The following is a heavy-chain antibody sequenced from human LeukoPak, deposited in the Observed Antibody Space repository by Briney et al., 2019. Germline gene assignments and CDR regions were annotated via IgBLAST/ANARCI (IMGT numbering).Heavy chain of an antibody. CDR1: GGSISSYY. Sequence: SETLSLTCTVSGGSISSYYWSWIRQPPGKGLEWIGNIYYSGSTNYNPSLKSQVTISVDTSKNQFSLKLSSVTAADTAVYYCARVADSSGWLFPLDFWGQGTLVTVSS. CDR3: ARVADSSGWLFPLDF. J-gene: IGHJ4*02. D-gene: IGHD6-19*01. CDR2: IYYSGST. V-gene: IGHV4-59*01.